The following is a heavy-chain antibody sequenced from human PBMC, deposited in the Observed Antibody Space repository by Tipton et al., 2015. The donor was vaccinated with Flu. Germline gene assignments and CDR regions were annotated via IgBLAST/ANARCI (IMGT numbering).Heavy chain of an antibody. CDR1: GFIFSSYW. CDR3: ARDTYCSGGNCYSSAFDI. Sequence: SLRLSCAASGFIFSSYWMHWVRQAPGKGLVWVSRINSDGSTTSYADSVKGRFTISRDNAKNTLYLQMYSLRAEDTAVYYCARDTYCSGGNCYSSAFDIWGQGTMVTVSS. D-gene: IGHD2-15*01. CDR2: INSDGSTT. V-gene: IGHV3-74*01. J-gene: IGHJ3*02.